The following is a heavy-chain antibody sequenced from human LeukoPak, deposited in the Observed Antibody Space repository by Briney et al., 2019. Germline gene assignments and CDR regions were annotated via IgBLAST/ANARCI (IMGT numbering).Heavy chain of an antibody. CDR3: ARSQRQLAPYYFDY. D-gene: IGHD6-13*01. Sequence: SVKVSCKASGGTFSSYAISWVRQALGQGLEWMGGIIPIFGTANYAQKFKGRVTITADESTSTAYMELSSLRSEDTAVYYCARSQRQLAPYYFDYWGQGTLVTVSS. CDR1: GGTFSSYA. J-gene: IGHJ4*02. V-gene: IGHV1-69*01. CDR2: IIPIFGTA.